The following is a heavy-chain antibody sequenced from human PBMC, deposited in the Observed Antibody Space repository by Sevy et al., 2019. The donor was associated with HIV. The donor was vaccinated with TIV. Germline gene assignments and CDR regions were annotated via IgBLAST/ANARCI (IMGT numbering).Heavy chain of an antibody. V-gene: IGHV4-59*01. CDR2: VYYTGST. J-gene: IGHJ6*01. Sequence: SETLSLTCTVSGGSIGHYYWSWIRQPPGKGLEWIAYVYYTGSTNYNPSLKGRVTIALDTPKNQFSLNLSSLTAADTAVYYCVRQGGLVVHGMDFWGQGTTVTVSS. CDR3: VRQGGLVVHGMDF. D-gene: IGHD1-26*01. CDR1: GGSIGHYY.